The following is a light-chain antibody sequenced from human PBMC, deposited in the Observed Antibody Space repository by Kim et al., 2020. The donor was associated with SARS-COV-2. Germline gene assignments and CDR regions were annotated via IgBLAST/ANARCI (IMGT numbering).Light chain of an antibody. J-gene: IGKJ1*01. V-gene: IGKV1-27*01. CDR1: QGISNF. Sequence: DIQMTQSPSSLSASVGDRVTITCRASQGISNFLAWYQQKPGKVPKVLIYDASNLRSGVPSRFSGSASGTDFTLTISSLQPEDVATYYCQKYNSVPWTFGQGTKLEI. CDR3: QKYNSVPWT. CDR2: DAS.